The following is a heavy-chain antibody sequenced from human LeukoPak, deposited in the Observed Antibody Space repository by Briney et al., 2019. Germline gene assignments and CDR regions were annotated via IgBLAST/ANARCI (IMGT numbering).Heavy chain of an antibody. D-gene: IGHD3-22*01. CDR3: AKGKYGSSGYTDY. V-gene: IGHV3-23*01. Sequence: GGSLRLSCAASGFTFSSYAMTWVRQAPGKGLEWVSGISGSGATTDYADSVKGRFTMSRDNPKNTQYLQMNSLRAEDTAVYYCAKGKYGSSGYTDYWGQGTLVTVSS. CDR2: ISGSGATT. CDR1: GFTFSSYA. J-gene: IGHJ4*02.